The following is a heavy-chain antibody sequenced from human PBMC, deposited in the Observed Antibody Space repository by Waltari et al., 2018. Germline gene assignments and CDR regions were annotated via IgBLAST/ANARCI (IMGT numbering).Heavy chain of an antibody. Sequence: EVQLVESGGGLVQPGGSLRLSCAASGFTFSSYSMNWVRQAPGKGLEWFSYISSSSSTIYYADSVKGRFTISRDNAKNSLYLQMNSLRAEDTAVYYCARENRHFDLWGRGTLVTVSS. J-gene: IGHJ2*01. V-gene: IGHV3-48*04. CDR1: GFTFSSYS. CDR3: ARENRHFDL. CDR2: ISSSSSTI.